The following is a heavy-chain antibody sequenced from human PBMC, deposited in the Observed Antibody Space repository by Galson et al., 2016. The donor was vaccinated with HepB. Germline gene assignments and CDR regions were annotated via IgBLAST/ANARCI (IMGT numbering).Heavy chain of an antibody. CDR3: ASQLELLQPLDY. Sequence: SLRLSCAASTFTFRNYGMSWVRQAPGKGLEWVSVISGGGGTTYYADSVKGRFTISRDNSKNTLYVQMNSLKAEDTAVYYCASQLELLQPLDYWGQGTLVTVSS. J-gene: IGHJ4*02. CDR1: TFTFRNYG. V-gene: IGHV3-23*01. D-gene: IGHD1-7*01. CDR2: ISGGGGTT.